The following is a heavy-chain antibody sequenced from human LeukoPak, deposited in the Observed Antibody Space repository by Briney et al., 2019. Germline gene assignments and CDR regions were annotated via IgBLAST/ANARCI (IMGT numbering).Heavy chain of an antibody. CDR1: GYTLTELS. CDR3: ATDYTARGSGSRGPPRWFDP. CDR2: FDPEDGET. V-gene: IGHV1-24*01. Sequence: ASVKVSCKVSGYTLTELSMHWVRQAPGKGLEWMGGFDPEDGETIYAQKFQGRVTMTEDTSTGTAYMELSSLRSEDTAVYYCATDYTARGSGSRGPPRWFDPWGQGTLVTVSS. J-gene: IGHJ5*02. D-gene: IGHD3-10*01.